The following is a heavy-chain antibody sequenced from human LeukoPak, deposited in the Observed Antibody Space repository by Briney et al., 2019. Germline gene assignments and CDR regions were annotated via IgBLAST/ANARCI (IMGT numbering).Heavy chain of an antibody. D-gene: IGHD3-16*01. J-gene: IGHJ4*02. CDR3: ASGWDVWWAFDY. Sequence: GGSLRLSCAASGFTFNSYTMHWVRQAPGKGLEWVSVISYDGTNKYYGDSVKGRFTISRDNSKNTLYLQMNSLRAEDTAVYYCASGWDVWWAFDYWGQGTLVTVSS. V-gene: IGHV3-30*04. CDR2: ISYDGTNK. CDR1: GFTFNSYT.